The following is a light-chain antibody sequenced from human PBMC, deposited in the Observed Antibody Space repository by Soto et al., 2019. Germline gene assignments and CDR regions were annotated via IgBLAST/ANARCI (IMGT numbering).Light chain of an antibody. V-gene: IGLV2-14*01. CDR1: TSDVGRYNY. CDR2: DVS. CDR3: KSYTSSSTYV. Sequence: QSALTQPASVSGSPGQSITISCTGTTSDVGRYNYVSWYQQHPGKAPKLIIYDVSNRPSGVSNRFSGSKSGNTASLTISGLQAEDEADYYCKSYTSSSTYVLGTGTTVKVL. J-gene: IGLJ1*01.